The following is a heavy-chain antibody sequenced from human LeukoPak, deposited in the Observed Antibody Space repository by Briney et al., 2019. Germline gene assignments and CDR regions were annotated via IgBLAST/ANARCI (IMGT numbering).Heavy chain of an antibody. CDR3: ASETAMGDY. CDR1: GFTFSDYY. J-gene: IGHJ4*02. CDR2: IYSGGST. Sequence: PGGSLRLSCAASGFTFSDYYMSWVRQAPGKGLEWVSVIYSGGSTYYADSVKGRFTISRDNSKNTLYLQMNSLRAEDTAVYYCASETAMGDYWGQGTLVTVSS. D-gene: IGHD5-18*01. V-gene: IGHV3-66*01.